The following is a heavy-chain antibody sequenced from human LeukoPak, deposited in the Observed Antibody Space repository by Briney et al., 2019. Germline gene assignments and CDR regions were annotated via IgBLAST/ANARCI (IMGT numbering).Heavy chain of an antibody. Sequence: PGGSLRLSCAASGFTFSSYAMSWVRQAPGKGLEWVSAISGSGGSTCYADSVKGRFTISRDNSKNTLHLQTNSLRAEDTAVCYCAKVLTGYSRTFDAFDIWGQGTMVTVSS. D-gene: IGHD6-13*01. CDR3: AKVLTGYSRTFDAFDI. CDR1: GFTFSSYA. CDR2: ISGSGGST. V-gene: IGHV3-23*01. J-gene: IGHJ3*02.